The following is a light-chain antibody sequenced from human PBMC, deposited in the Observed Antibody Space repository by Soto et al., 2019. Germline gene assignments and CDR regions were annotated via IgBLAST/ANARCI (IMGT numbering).Light chain of an antibody. Sequence: DIQMTQSPSTLSASVGDRVTITCRASQSISSWLAWYQQKPGKAPKLLIYDASSLESGVPSRFSGSGSGTEFTLTISSLQPDDFATYYCKQYNSFSWTFAQGPKVEIK. CDR1: QSISSW. CDR2: DAS. CDR3: KQYNSFSWT. J-gene: IGKJ1*01. V-gene: IGKV1-5*01.